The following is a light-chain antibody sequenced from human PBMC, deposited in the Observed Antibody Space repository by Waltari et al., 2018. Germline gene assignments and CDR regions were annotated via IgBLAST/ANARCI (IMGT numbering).Light chain of an antibody. CDR1: RGSIASNY. Sequence: NFILTQPHSVSESPGRTVTISCTRSRGSIASNYVPRHPPRPGSAPTSLSYAVKRRPSWVPERFSSSVDRASNSASLTISGLKTEDEADYYCQSYYSSTQVFGGGTKLTVL. CDR3: QSYYSSTQV. CDR2: AVK. V-gene: IGLV6-57*04. J-gene: IGLJ2*01.